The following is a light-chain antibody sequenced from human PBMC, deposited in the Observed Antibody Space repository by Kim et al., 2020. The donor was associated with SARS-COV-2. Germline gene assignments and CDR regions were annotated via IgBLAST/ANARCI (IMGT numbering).Light chain of an antibody. CDR3: QQYNNYYT. CDR1: QSVSTW. Sequence: LSASVGDRFTITCRASQSVSTWLAWYQQKPGKAPKVLIYDVSSLGSGVPSRFSGSGSGTEFTLTISSLQPDDFATYYCQQYNNYYTFGQGTKLEI. J-gene: IGKJ2*01. CDR2: DVS. V-gene: IGKV1-5*01.